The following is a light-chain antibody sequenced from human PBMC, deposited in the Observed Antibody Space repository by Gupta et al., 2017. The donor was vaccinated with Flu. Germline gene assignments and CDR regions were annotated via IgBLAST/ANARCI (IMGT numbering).Light chain of an antibody. CDR1: SSDVGAYNY. J-gene: IGLJ2*01. Sequence: QSALTQPASVSGSPGQSITISCTGTSSDVGAYNYVSWYQHHPGKAPKLLISEVSNRPSGVSDRFSGSKSGNTASLTISGVQAEDEADYYCTSDTSTTAVVFGGGTKLTVL. V-gene: IGLV2-14*01. CDR3: TSDTSTTAVV. CDR2: EVS.